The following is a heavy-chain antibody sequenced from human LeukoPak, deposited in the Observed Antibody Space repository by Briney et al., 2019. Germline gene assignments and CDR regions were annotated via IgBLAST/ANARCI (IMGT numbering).Heavy chain of an antibody. J-gene: IGHJ4*02. V-gene: IGHV2-70*01. CDR1: GFSLSTSGMC. D-gene: IGHD6-13*01. CDR2: IEWDDDK. CDR3: ARVPYSSSWYSFDY. Sequence: SGPALVKPTQTLTXTCTFSGFSLSTSGMCVSWILQPPGKALEWLALIEWDDDKYYSTSLKTRLTISKDTSKNQVVITMTNMDPVDTATYYCARVPYSSSWYSFDYWGQGTLVTVSS.